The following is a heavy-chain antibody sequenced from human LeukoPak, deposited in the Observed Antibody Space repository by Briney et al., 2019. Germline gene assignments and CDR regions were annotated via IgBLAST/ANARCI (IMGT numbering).Heavy chain of an antibody. CDR1: GFPFRSYW. Sequence: GVSLRLCCAASGFPFRSYWMTWVRQTRGKGLEWVANIKHDGSDAYYADSVSGRLTVSRDNAKNSLYLQMNSLRAEDTAVYYCVKGGWVHILDHWGQGALVTVSP. J-gene: IGHJ4*02. CDR2: IKHDGSDA. D-gene: IGHD2-21*01. V-gene: IGHV3-7*01. CDR3: VKGGWVHILDH.